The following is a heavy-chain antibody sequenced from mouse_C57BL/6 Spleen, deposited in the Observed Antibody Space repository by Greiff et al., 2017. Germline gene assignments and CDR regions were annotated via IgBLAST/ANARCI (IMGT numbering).Heavy chain of an antibody. CDR1: GYTFTDYY. J-gene: IGHJ3*01. CDR2: IYPGSGNT. D-gene: IGHD3-2*02. V-gene: IGHV1-76*01. CDR3: ARSDESRQLRPGWFAY. Sequence: QVQLKESGAELVRPGASVKLSCKASGYTFTDYYISWVKQRPGQGLEWIARIYPGSGNTYYNEKFKGKATLTAEKSSSTAYMQLSSLTSEDSAVYFCARSDESRQLRPGWFAYWGQGTLVTVSA.